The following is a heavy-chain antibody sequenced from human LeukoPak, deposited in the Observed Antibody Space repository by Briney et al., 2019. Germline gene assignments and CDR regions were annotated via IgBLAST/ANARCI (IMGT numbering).Heavy chain of an antibody. CDR1: GFTFSSYW. CDR2: IKQDESEK. J-gene: IGHJ5*02. D-gene: IGHD3-3*01. V-gene: IGHV3-7*01. Sequence: PGGSLRLSCAASGFTFSSYWMNWVRRAPGKGLEWVANIKQDESEKYYVDSVKGRFTISRDNVKNSLYLQMNNLRAEDTAVYYCARDRAFWSGYYGWFDPWGQGTLVTVSS. CDR3: ARDRAFWSGYYGWFDP.